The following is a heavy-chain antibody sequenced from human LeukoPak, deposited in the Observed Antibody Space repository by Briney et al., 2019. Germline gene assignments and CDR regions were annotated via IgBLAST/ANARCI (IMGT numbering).Heavy chain of an antibody. CDR1: GLTFDDYT. J-gene: IGHJ2*01. V-gene: IGHV3-43*01. Sequence: TGGSLRLSCAASGLTFDDYTMHWVRHAPGKGLEWFSLISFDGLSTFYADSVKGRFTISRDNSKNSLFLQMNSLRTEDTAFYYCAKDGTGSDWFFDLWGRGTLVTVSS. CDR3: AKDGTGSDWFFDL. CDR2: ISFDGLST. D-gene: IGHD3-10*01.